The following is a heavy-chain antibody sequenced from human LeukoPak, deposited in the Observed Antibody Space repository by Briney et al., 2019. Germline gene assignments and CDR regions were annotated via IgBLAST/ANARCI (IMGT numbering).Heavy chain of an antibody. CDR3: AREVYCSSTSCPRGGYNWFDP. D-gene: IGHD2-2*01. Sequence: SQTLSLTCTVSGGSITSGSYYWSWIRQPAGKGLEWVGRIHTSGNTNYNPSLKSRVTISVDTSKNQFSLKLSSVTAADTAVYYCAREVYCSSTSCPRGGYNWFDPWGQGTLVTVSS. J-gene: IGHJ5*02. CDR2: IHTSGNT. CDR1: GGSITSGSYY. V-gene: IGHV4-61*02.